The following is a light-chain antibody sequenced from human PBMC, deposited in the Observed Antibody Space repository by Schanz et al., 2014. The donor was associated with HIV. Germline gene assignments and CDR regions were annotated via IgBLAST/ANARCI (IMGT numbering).Light chain of an antibody. CDR1: QSINRW. CDR3: EQYSNRSPFT. J-gene: IGKJ2*01. V-gene: IGKV1-5*03. CDR2: KTS. Sequence: DIQMTQSPSTLSASVGDRVTITCRARQSINRWLAWYQQKPGRAPKLIIYKTSTLESGVPSRFSGSGSGTEFTLTISSLQPDDLGTYYCEQYSNRSPFTFGQGTRLE.